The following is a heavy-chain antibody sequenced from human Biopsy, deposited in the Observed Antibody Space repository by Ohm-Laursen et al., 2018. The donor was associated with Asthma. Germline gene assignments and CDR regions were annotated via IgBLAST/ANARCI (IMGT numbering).Heavy chain of an antibody. CDR2: LIPALGTP. J-gene: IGHJ3*02. CDR1: GDSFSNYA. Sequence: VASVKVSCKASGDSFSNYAISWVRQAPGQGLEWMGGLIPALGTPDHAQMFEGRVTMTADESTSTAYMELSSLSSEDTAVYYCARGFGYDILTGWDAFDIWGQGTMVTVSS. V-gene: IGHV1-69*13. CDR3: ARGFGYDILTGWDAFDI. D-gene: IGHD3-9*01.